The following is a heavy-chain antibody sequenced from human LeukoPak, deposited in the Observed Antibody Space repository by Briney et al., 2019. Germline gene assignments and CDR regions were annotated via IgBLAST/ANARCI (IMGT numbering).Heavy chain of an antibody. CDR3: ARDRGYSSSWYRIKKVFDY. Sequence: SETLSLTCTVSGYSISNGYYWGWVRQPPGKGLEWIGSIYHSGSTYYNPSLKSRVTISVDTSKNQFSLKLSSVTAADTAVYYCARDRGYSSSWYRIKKVFDYWGQGTLVTVSS. V-gene: IGHV4-38-2*02. D-gene: IGHD6-13*01. CDR1: GYSISNGYY. J-gene: IGHJ4*02. CDR2: IYHSGST.